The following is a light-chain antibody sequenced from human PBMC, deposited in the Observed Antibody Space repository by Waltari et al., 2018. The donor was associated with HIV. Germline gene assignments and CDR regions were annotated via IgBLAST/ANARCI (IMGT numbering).Light chain of an antibody. CDR3: QQYNNWPPYT. CDR1: QSVSSN. CDR2: GAS. V-gene: IGKV3-15*01. Sequence: EIVMTQSPATLSVSPGERATLSCRASQSVSSNLAWYQQKPGLAPRLPIYGASTRATGIPARFIGGGSGTEFTLTISSLQSEDFAVYYCQQYNNWPPYTFGQGTKLEIK. J-gene: IGKJ2*01.